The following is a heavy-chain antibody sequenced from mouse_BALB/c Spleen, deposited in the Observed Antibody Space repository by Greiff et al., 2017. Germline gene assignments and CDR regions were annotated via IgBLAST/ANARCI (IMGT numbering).Heavy chain of an antibody. J-gene: IGHJ2*01. CDR3: ARLTTVVATGDWYFDY. V-gene: IGHV5-12-1*01. CDR1: GFAFSSYD. Sequence: EVKLQESGGGLVKPGGSLKLSCAASGFAFSSYDMSWVRQTPEKRLEWVAYISSGGGSTYYPDTVKGRFTISRDNAKNTLYLQMSSLKSEDTAMYYCARLTTVVATGDWYFDYWGQGTTLTVSS. CDR2: ISSGGGST. D-gene: IGHD1-1*01.